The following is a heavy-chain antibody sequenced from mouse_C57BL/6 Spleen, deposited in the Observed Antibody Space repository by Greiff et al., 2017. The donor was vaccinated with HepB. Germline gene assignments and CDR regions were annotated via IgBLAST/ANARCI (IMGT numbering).Heavy chain of an antibody. CDR1: GYTFTSYW. CDR3: ARGTFITTVVAPDD. V-gene: IGHV1-55*01. CDR2: IYPGSGST. D-gene: IGHD1-1*01. Sequence: VQLQQPGAELVKPGASVKMSCKASGYTFTSYWITWVKQRPGQGLEWIGDIYPGSGSTNYNEKFKSKATLTVDTSSSTAYMQLSSLTSEDSAVYYCARGTFITTVVAPDDWGQGTTLTVSS. J-gene: IGHJ2*01.